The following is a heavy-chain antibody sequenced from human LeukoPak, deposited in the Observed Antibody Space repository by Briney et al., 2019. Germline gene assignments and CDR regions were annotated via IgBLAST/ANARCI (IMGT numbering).Heavy chain of an antibody. Sequence: GGSLRLSCAASGFTFSSYAMHWVRQAPGKGLEWVAVISYDGSNKYYADSVKGRFTISRDNSKNTLYLQMNSLRAEDTAVYYCARFLDCSGSCSYGMDVWGQGTTVTVSS. CDR1: GFTFSSYA. CDR3: ARFLDCSGSCSYGMDV. J-gene: IGHJ6*02. V-gene: IGHV3-30*04. D-gene: IGHD2-15*01. CDR2: ISYDGSNK.